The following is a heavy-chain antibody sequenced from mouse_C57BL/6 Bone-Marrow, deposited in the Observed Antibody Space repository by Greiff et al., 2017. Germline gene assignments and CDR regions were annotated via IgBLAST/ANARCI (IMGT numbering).Heavy chain of an antibody. CDR1: GYTFTSYG. D-gene: IGHD2-5*01. CDR2: ICPRSGNT. V-gene: IGHV1-81*01. Sequence: VKLVESGAELARPGASVKLSCKASGYTFTSYGISWVKQRPGQGLEWIGEICPRSGNTYYNEKFKGKATLTADKSSSTAYMELRRLTSEDSAVYFCASGSYYSNYFDYWGQGTTLTVSS. CDR3: ASGSYYSNYFDY. J-gene: IGHJ2*01.